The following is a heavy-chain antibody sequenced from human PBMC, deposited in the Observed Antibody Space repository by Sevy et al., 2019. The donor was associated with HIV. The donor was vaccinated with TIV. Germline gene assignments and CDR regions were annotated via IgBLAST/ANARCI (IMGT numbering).Heavy chain of an antibody. D-gene: IGHD1-1*01. Sequence: GESLKISCAASGFTFSTSAMHWVRQATGKGLQWVAVISYDRSHKYYGNSVKGRFTLSRDNSKNTLHLQMNSLRAEETAVYNCARVPVQLGAFDIWGQGTMVYVSS. CDR2: ISYDRSHK. J-gene: IGHJ3*02. CDR3: ARVPVQLGAFDI. V-gene: IGHV3-30*04. CDR1: GFTFSTSA.